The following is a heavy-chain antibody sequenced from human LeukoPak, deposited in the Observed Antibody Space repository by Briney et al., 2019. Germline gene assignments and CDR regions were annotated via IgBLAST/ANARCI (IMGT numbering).Heavy chain of an antibody. CDR1: GYTFTSYY. J-gene: IGHJ5*02. D-gene: IGHD2-2*01. CDR3: ARVGCSSTSCPLDGWFDP. Sequence: GASVKVSCKASGYTFTSYYMHWVRQAPGQGLEWMGIINPSGGSTSYAQKFQGRVTMTRDTSTSTVYMELSSLRSEDTAVYYCARVGCSSTSCPLDGWFDPWGQGTLVTVSS. V-gene: IGHV1-46*01. CDR2: INPSGGST.